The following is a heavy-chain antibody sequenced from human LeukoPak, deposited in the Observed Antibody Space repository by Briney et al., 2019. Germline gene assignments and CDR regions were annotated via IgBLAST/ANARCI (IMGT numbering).Heavy chain of an antibody. CDR1: GYRLTSYW. Sequence: GESLKISCKASGYRLTSYWIGWVRQMPGRGLELMGIIYPADSATRYSPSFHGQVTISVDKSIDTAYLQWSSLKASETAMYYCARGAGSKADYWGQGILVTVSS. CDR2: IYPADSAT. V-gene: IGHV5-51*01. J-gene: IGHJ4*02. D-gene: IGHD6-13*01. CDR3: ARGAGSKADY.